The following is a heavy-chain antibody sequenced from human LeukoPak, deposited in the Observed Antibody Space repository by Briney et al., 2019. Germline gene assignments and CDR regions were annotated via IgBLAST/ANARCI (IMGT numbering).Heavy chain of an antibody. CDR2: IIPIFGTA. Sequence: SVKVSCKASGGTFSSYAISWVRQAPGQGLEWMGGIIPIFGTANYAQKFQGRVTITADESTSTAYMELSSLRSEDTAGYYCASDYYDSSGYPINWFDPWGQGTLVTVSS. D-gene: IGHD3-22*01. CDR1: GGTFSSYA. V-gene: IGHV1-69*13. CDR3: ASDYYDSSGYPINWFDP. J-gene: IGHJ5*02.